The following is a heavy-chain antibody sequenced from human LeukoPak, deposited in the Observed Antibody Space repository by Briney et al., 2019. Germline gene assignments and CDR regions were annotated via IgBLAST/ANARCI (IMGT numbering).Heavy chain of an antibody. D-gene: IGHD3-10*01. CDR1: GYTFTSYY. CDR3: ARDLKGILWFGELLYFFGDIDY. J-gene: IGHJ4*02. CDR2: INPSGGST. V-gene: IGHV1-46*01. Sequence: ASVKVSCKASGYTFTSYYMHWVRQAPGQGLEWMGIINPSGGSTSYAQKFQGRVTMSRDMSTSTVYMELSSLRSEDTAVYYCARDLKGILWFGELLYFFGDIDYWGQGTLVTVSS.